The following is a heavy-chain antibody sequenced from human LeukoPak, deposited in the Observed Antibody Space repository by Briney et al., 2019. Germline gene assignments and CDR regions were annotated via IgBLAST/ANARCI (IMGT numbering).Heavy chain of an antibody. J-gene: IGHJ4*02. CDR1: GYSISSGYY. CDR2: INHSGST. CDR3: ARHNGPEGYYYFDY. D-gene: IGHD1-26*01. V-gene: IGHV4-38-2*02. Sequence: SETLSLTCTVSGYSISSGYYWGWIRQPPGKGLEWTGSINHSGSTNYNPSLKSRVTISVDTSKNQFSLKLSSVTAADTAVYYCARHNGPEGYYYFDYWGQGTLVTVSS.